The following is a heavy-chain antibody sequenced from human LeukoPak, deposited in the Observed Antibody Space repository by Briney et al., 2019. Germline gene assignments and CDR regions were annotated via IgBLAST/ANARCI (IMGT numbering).Heavy chain of an antibody. V-gene: IGHV3-48*03. CDR3: AELGITMIGGV. Sequence: HPGGSLRLSCAASGFTFSSYEMNWVRQAPGKGLEWVSYISSSGSTIYYADSVKGRFTISRDNTKNSLYLQMNSLRAEDTAVYYCAELGITMIGGVWGKGTTVTISS. D-gene: IGHD3-10*02. J-gene: IGHJ6*04. CDR2: ISSSGSTI. CDR1: GFTFSSYE.